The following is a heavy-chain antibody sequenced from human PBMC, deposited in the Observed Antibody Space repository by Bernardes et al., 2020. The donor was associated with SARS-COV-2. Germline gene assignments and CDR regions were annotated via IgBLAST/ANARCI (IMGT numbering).Heavy chain of an antibody. J-gene: IGHJ4*02. CDR2: INRDGSST. D-gene: IGHD3-10*01. Sequence: SLRLSCAASGLTFRGTWMHWVRQAPGQGLEWVSRINRDGSSTSYADSVKGRFTISRDNAKNTLYLQMDSLRAEDTAVYYCGRAGTYYGSRYFFDYWGQGTLVTGSS. CDR3: GRAGTYYGSRYFFDY. CDR1: GLTFRGTW. V-gene: IGHV3-74*01.